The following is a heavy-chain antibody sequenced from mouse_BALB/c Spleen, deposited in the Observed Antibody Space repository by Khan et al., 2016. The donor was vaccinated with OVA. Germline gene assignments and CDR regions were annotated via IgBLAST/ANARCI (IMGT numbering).Heavy chain of an antibody. V-gene: IGHV5-9-3*01. D-gene: IGHD2-1*01. CDR1: GFTFSTYA. Sequence: EVQLLETGGGLVKPGGSLKLSCAVSGFTFSTYAMSWVRQTPEKRLEWVATISSDGDYTYYLDNVTGRFTISRDNAKNTLYLQMSSLKSEDTAMYYCARSPYGNFAYWGQGTLVTVSA. CDR3: ARSPYGNFAY. J-gene: IGHJ3*01. CDR2: ISSDGDYT.